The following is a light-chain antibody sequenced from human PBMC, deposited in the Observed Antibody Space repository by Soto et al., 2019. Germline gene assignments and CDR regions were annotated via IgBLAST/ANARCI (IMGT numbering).Light chain of an antibody. Sequence: DIQMTQSPSTLSASVGDRVTITCRASQSISSWLAWYQQKAGKAPKLLIHDASTLASGDPSRFSGSGSGTEFTLTISSLQTDDFAADYCQHYNNYWNFGQGTKVEFK. CDR1: QSISSW. J-gene: IGKJ1*01. V-gene: IGKV1-5*01. CDR2: DAS. CDR3: QHYNNYWN.